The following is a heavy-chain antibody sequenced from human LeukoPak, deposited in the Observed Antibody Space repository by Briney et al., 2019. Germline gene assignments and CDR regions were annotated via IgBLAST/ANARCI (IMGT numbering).Heavy chain of an antibody. CDR2: IFDTGIT. D-gene: IGHD3-10*01. CDR1: GGSISGHH. CDR3: AGDPNGSGKYDY. J-gene: IGHJ4*02. Sequence: SQTLSLTCTVSGGSISGHHWTWIRQPPGKGLEWIGYIFDTGITNYNPSLKSRVTISVDTSNNQFSLRLTSVTAADTAFYYCAGDPNGSGKYDYWGQGPLITVSS. V-gene: IGHV4-59*11.